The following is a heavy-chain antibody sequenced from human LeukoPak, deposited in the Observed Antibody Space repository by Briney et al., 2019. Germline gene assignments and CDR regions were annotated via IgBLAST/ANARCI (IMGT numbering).Heavy chain of an antibody. Sequence: GGSLRLSCAASGFTFSSYSMNWVRQAPGKGLEWVLSISSSSSYIYYADSVKGRFTISRDNAKNSLYLQMNSLRAEDTAVYYCAKSDGYNWFDPWGQGTLVTVSS. D-gene: IGHD5-24*01. CDR1: GFTFSSYS. CDR2: ISSSSSYI. V-gene: IGHV3-21*01. J-gene: IGHJ5*02. CDR3: AKSDGYNWFDP.